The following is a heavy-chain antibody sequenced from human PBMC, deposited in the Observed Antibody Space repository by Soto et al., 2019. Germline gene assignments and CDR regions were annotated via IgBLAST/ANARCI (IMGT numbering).Heavy chain of an antibody. CDR3: VRVGVGIGNHFDS. V-gene: IGHV4-59*12. CDR2: IHYSGRT. D-gene: IGHD1-26*01. J-gene: IGHJ4*02. CDR1: NGSISGFY. Sequence: SETLSLTCSVSNGSISGFYWTWIRQPPGKILEWIGYIHYSGRTDYNPSLTSRATMSVDASKNQFSLNLKSITAADTAVYYCVRVGVGIGNHFDSWGWGTLVTVSS.